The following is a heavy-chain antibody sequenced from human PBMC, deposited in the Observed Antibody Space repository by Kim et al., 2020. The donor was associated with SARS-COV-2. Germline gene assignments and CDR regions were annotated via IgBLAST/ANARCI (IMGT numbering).Heavy chain of an antibody. CDR1: GFTFDDYA. CDR2: ISGDGGST. D-gene: IGHD3-3*01. V-gene: IGHV3-43*02. J-gene: IGHJ6*02. CDR3: AKDIVRIRFLENYYGMDV. Sequence: GGSLRLSCAASGFTFDDYAMHWVRQAPGKGLEWVSLISGDGGSTYYADSVKGRFTISRDNSKNSLYLQMNSLRTEDTALYYCAKDIVRIRFLENYYGMDVWGQGTTVTVSS.